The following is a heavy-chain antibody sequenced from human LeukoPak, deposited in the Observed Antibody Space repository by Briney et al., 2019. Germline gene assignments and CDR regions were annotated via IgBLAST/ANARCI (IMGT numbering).Heavy chain of an antibody. J-gene: IGHJ4*02. Sequence: GGTLRLSCAASGFTFSNYGMSWVRQAPGKGLEWVSAISARASTYYADSVKGRFTISRDYSENTVYLQMNSLRAEDTAVYYCATDIYGDHDYWGQGTLVTVSS. CDR2: ISARAST. CDR1: GFTFSNYG. CDR3: ATDIYGDHDY. V-gene: IGHV3-23*01. D-gene: IGHD4-17*01.